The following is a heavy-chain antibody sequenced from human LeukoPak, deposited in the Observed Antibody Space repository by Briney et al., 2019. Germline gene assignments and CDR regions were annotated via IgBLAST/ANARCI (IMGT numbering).Heavy chain of an antibody. CDR3: AMFVPAAGLHFDY. V-gene: IGHV3-23*01. CDR2: ISGSGGST. Sequence: PGGSLRLSCAASGFTFSSYAMSWVRQAPGKGLEWVSAISGSGGSTYYADSVKGRCTISRDNSKNTLYLQMNSLRAEDTAVYYCAMFVPAAGLHFDYWGQGTLVTVSS. D-gene: IGHD2-2*01. CDR1: GFTFSSYA. J-gene: IGHJ4*02.